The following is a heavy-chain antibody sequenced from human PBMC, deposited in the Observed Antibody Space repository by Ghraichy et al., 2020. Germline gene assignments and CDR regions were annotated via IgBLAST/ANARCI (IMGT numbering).Heavy chain of an antibody. Sequence: ESLNISCTVSGGSISSYYWSWIRQPAGKGLEWIGRIYTSGSTNYNPSLKSRVTMSVDTSKNQFSLKLRSVTAADTAVYYCARDRPAQGYGMDVWGQGTTVTVSS. CDR2: IYTSGST. CDR1: GGSISSYY. CDR3: ARDRPAQGYGMDV. D-gene: IGHD6-6*01. V-gene: IGHV4-4*07. J-gene: IGHJ6*02.